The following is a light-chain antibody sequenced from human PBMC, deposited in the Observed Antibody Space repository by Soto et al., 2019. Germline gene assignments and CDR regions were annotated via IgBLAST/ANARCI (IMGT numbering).Light chain of an antibody. CDR2: DAS. Sequence: LTQSPASLSLSPGERATLSCRASQTVGNSLAWYQHKPGQPPRLLIYDASNRATGIPARFGGSGSGTDFTLTISSLEPEDFAVYYCQQRTNWLFTFGPGTKVDIK. CDR3: QQRTNWLFT. V-gene: IGKV3-11*01. CDR1: QTVGNS. J-gene: IGKJ3*01.